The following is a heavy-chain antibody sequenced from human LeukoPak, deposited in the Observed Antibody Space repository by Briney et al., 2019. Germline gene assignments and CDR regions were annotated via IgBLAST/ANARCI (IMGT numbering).Heavy chain of an antibody. Sequence: PSETLSLTCTISGGSISSYYWSWIRRPPGKGLEWIGYIDHSGGTSYNPSLKSRVTISVDTSKNQFSLKLSSVTAADTAVYYCARGPGRRITIFEVVIKGYYGMDVWGQGTTVTVSS. V-gene: IGHV4-59*12. CDR1: GGSISSYY. CDR3: ARGPGRRITIFEVVIKGYYGMDV. J-gene: IGHJ6*02. D-gene: IGHD3-3*01. CDR2: IDHSGGT.